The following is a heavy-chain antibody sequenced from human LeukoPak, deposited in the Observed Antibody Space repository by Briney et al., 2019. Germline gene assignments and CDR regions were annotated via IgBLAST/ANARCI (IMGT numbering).Heavy chain of an antibody. CDR2: FDPEDGET. D-gene: IGHD2-21*01. CDR1: GYTLTELS. CDR3: ATSPPHILADLYYYYCMDV. V-gene: IGHV1-24*01. Sequence: GASVKVSCEVSGYTLTELSMHWVRQAPGKGLEWMGGFDPEDGETIYAQKFQGRVIMTEDTSTDTAYMELSSLRSEDTAVYYCATSPPHILADLYYYYCMDVWGQGTMVTVSS. J-gene: IGHJ6*02.